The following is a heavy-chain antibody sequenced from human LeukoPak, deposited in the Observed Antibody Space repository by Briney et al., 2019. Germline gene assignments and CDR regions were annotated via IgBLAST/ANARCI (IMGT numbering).Heavy chain of an antibody. V-gene: IGHV4-39*01. D-gene: IGHD1-26*01. CDR3: ARHEYSGSYYGLSWFDP. Sequence: SETLSLSCTVSGGSISSSGCYWGWIRQPPGKGLEWIASIYYSGSTYYNPSLKSRVTISVDTSKNQLSLKLSSLTAADTAVYYCARHEYSGSYYGLSWFDPWGQRTLVTVSS. CDR1: GGSISSSGCY. CDR2: IYYSGST. J-gene: IGHJ5*02.